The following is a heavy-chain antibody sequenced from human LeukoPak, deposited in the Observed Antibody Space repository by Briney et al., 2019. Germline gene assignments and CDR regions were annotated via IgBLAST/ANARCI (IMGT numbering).Heavy chain of an antibody. CDR3: ARGGYYDILTGYQTGNFDY. CDR2: IYPGDSDT. D-gene: IGHD3-9*01. V-gene: IGHV5-51*01. Sequence: GESLKISCKGSGCSFTSYWIGWVRQMPGKGLEWMGIIYPGDSDTRYSPSFQGQVTISADKSISTAYLQWSSLKASDTAMYYCARGGYYDILTGYQTGNFDYWGQGTLVTVSS. CDR1: GCSFTSYW. J-gene: IGHJ4*02.